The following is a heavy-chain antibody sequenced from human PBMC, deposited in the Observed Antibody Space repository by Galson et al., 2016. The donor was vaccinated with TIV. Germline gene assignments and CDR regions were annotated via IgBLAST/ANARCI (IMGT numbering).Heavy chain of an antibody. Sequence: SLRLSCAASGFSFSAYWMNWVRQAPGEGLELVAKIKGDGSETDYVASVKGRFIVSRDNAKNSVFLQMNSLRAEDTAVYYCAKDGYWSFDSWGQGTLVTVSS. CDR2: IKGDGSET. J-gene: IGHJ4*02. V-gene: IGHV3-7*03. CDR3: AKDGYWSFDS. CDR1: GFSFSAYW. D-gene: IGHD2-8*02.